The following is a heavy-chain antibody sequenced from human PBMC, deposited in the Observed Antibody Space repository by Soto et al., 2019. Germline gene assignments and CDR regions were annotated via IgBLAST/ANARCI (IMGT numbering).Heavy chain of an antibody. D-gene: IGHD3-16*01. J-gene: IGHJ4*02. CDR1: GFTFTNFA. CDR2: ISGGGEVT. V-gene: IGHV3-23*01. Sequence: EVQLLESGGGLIQPGGSLTLSCAGSGFTFTNFAMSWVRQAPGKALEWVSTISGGGEVTFYADSVKGRFTISSENSKNTVYLQIKGLRADDTAVFFSAKADFGAMGDWGPGSLVTVSS. CDR3: AKADFGAMGD.